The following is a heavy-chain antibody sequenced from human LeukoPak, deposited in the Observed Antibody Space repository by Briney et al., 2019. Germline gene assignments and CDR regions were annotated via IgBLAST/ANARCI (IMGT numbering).Heavy chain of an antibody. Sequence: GSLRLSCAASGFSFSSSPMSWVRQAPGKGLDWVSGISRSGGGTYYTDSVKGRFTISRDNSKSTLYLQMNNLRAEDTAVYYCATRNEGHYTDYWGQGTPLTVS. CDR2: ISRSGGGT. CDR1: GFSFSSSP. V-gene: IGHV3-23*01. CDR3: ATRNEGHYTDY. D-gene: IGHD3-3*01. J-gene: IGHJ4*02.